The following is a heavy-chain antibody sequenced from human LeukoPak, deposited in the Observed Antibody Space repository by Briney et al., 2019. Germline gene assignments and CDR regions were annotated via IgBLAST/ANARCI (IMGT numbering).Heavy chain of an antibody. V-gene: IGHV3-7*01. Sequence: PGGSLRLSCVASGFTFSESWMTWVRQAPGKGLEWVASIKHDEREEYYADSVKGRFSMSRDNGKNSLYLQMNSLRGEDTAVYYCARDAVDTANAVWGQGTTVTVSS. CDR2: IKHDEREE. D-gene: IGHD5-18*01. CDR3: ARDAVDTANAV. CDR1: GFTFSESW. J-gene: IGHJ6*02.